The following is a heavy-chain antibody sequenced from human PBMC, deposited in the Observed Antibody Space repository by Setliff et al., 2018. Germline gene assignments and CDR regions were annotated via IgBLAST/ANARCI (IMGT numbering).Heavy chain of an antibody. V-gene: IGHV4-34*01. J-gene: IGHJ5*02. CDR3: AGNNAHLEWLFAWFDP. CDR1: GGSFSGYY. D-gene: IGHD3-3*01. Sequence: SETLSLTCAVYGGSFSGYYWSWIRQPPGKGLEWIGEINHSGSTNYNPSLKSRVTISVDTSKNQFSLKLSSVTAADTAVYYCAGNNAHLEWLFAWFDPWGQGTLVTVPS. CDR2: INHSGST.